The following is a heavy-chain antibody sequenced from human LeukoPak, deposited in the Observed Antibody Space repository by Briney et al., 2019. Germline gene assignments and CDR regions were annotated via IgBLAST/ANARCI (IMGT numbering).Heavy chain of an antibody. V-gene: IGHV3-74*01. CDR2: INNEGTTI. Sequence: PGGSLRLSCEASGLTFSNSWMHWVRQAPGKGLVWVSRINNEGTTISYADSVKGRFTISRDNAKNTLYLQMNSLRAEDTAVYYCARVSGLGMNEYYQHWGQGTLVTVVS. CDR1: GLTFSNSW. D-gene: IGHD3-10*01. J-gene: IGHJ1*01. CDR3: ARVSGLGMNEYYQH.